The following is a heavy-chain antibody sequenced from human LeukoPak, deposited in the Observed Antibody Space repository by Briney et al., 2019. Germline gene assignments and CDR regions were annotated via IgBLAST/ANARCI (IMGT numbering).Heavy chain of an antibody. Sequence: ASVKVSCKASGYTFTCYYMHWVRQAPGQGLEWMGWINPNSGGTNYAQTFQGRVTMTGDTSISTAYMELSRLRSDDTAVYYCARDPLGYGDYGKFDYWGQGTLVTVSS. V-gene: IGHV1-2*02. CDR1: GYTFTCYY. D-gene: IGHD4-17*01. CDR3: ARDPLGYGDYGKFDY. CDR2: INPNSGGT. J-gene: IGHJ4*02.